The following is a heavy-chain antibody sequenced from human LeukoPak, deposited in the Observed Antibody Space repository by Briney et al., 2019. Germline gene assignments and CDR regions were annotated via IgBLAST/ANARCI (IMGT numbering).Heavy chain of an antibody. V-gene: IGHV4-30-4*01. CDR1: GGSISSGDYY. J-gene: IGHJ4*02. D-gene: IGHD4-17*01. Sequence: SETLSLTCTVSGGSISSGDYYWSWSRQPPGKGLEWIGYIYYSGSTYYNPSLQSRITTSVDTSKNQFSLKLSTVTAADTAVYYCASYYGASSLVDYWGQGTLVTVSS. CDR3: ASYYGASSLVDY. CDR2: IYYSGST.